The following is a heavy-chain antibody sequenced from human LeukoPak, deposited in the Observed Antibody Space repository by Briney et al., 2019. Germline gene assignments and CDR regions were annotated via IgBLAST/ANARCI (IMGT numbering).Heavy chain of an antibody. CDR1: GFTFDDYA. J-gene: IGHJ4*02. V-gene: IGHV3-9*01. CDR3: AKDIGSSGWLGYFDY. CDR2: ISWNSGSI. D-gene: IGHD6-19*01. Sequence: PGGSLRLSCAASGFTFDDYAMHWVRQAPGKGLEWVSGISWNSGSIGYADSVKGRFTISRDNAKNSLYLQMNSLRAEDTALYYCAKDIGSSGWLGYFDYWGQGTLVTVSS.